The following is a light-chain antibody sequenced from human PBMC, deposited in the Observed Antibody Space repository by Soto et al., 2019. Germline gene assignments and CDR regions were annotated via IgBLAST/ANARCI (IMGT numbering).Light chain of an antibody. V-gene: IGKV3-15*01. CDR1: QSVSSN. CDR3: QQFDSSVT. Sequence: EIVMTQSPATLSVSPGDRATLSCRASQSVSSNLAWYQQKPGQAPRLLIYGASTRATGIPARFSGSGSGTEFTLTISSLQSEDFAVYYCQQFDSSVTFGQGTKVEIK. CDR2: GAS. J-gene: IGKJ1*01.